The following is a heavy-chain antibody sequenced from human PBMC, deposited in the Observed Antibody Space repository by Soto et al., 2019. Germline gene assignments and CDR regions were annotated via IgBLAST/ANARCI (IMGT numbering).Heavy chain of an antibody. CDR1: SGSISSSSNH. J-gene: IGHJ3*02. CDR2: INYSGST. V-gene: IGHV4-39*01. Sequence: PSETRSLTCTVSSGSISSSSNHWGWIRQPPGKGLEWIGNINYSGSTYYNPSLQSRLTISVDTSNNQFSLRDEDTAVYYCARGDYYDISGPFSDAFDIWGQGTMVTVSS. CDR3: ARGDYYDISGPFSDAFDI. D-gene: IGHD3-22*01.